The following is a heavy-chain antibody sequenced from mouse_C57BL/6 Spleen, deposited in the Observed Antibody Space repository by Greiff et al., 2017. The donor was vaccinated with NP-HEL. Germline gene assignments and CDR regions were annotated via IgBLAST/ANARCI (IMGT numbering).Heavy chain of an antibody. D-gene: IGHD1-1*01. Sequence: QVQLQQSGAELVKPGASVKLSCKASGYTFTSYWMHWVKQRPGQGLEWIGMIHPNSGSTNYNEKFKSKATLTVDKSSSTAYMQLNSLTSEDSAVYYCARPGTTVGYYWGQGTTLTVSS. V-gene: IGHV1-64*01. CDR3: ARPGTTVGYY. CDR2: IHPNSGST. CDR1: GYTFTSYW. J-gene: IGHJ2*01.